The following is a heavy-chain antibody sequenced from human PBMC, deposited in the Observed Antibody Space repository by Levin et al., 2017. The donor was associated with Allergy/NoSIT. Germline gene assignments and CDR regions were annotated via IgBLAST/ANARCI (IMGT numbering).Heavy chain of an antibody. V-gene: IGHV3-23*01. CDR3: AKGCREYEFPTNFDS. D-gene: IGHD3/OR15-3a*01. Sequence: GESLKISCRGSGFKFGDYAMTWVRQAPGKGLEWVSSFSAGDSIYYADSVRGRFTILRDNSKNTVYLQLESLRAEDTALYYCAKGCREYEFPTNFDSWGQGTLVVVSS. CDR2: FSAGDSI. CDR1: GFKFGDYA. J-gene: IGHJ4*02.